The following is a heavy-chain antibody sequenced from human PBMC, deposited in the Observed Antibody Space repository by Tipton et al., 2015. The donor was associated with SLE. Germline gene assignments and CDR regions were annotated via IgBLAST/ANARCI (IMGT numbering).Heavy chain of an antibody. Sequence: TLSLTCAVYGGSFSGYHWSWIRQPPGKGLEWIGEINHSGSTNYNPSLKSRVTISVDTSKNQFSLKLSSVTAADTAVYYCARPRSVWSRELYAFDIWGQGTMVTVSS. CDR2: INHSGST. CDR3: ARPRSVWSRELYAFDI. CDR1: GGSFSGYH. J-gene: IGHJ3*02. V-gene: IGHV4-34*01. D-gene: IGHD3-10*01.